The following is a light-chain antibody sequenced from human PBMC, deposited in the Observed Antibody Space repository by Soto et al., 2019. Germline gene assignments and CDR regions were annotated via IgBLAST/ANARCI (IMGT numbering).Light chain of an antibody. Sequence: SYELTQPPSVSVAPGKTARITCGGNNIGSKSVNWYQQKPGQAPVLVIYYDSDRPSGIPERFSGSNSGNTATVTISRVEAGDEADYYCQVWDSSSDHPYVVFGGGTQLTVL. CDR3: QVWDSSSDHPYVV. CDR2: YDS. J-gene: IGLJ2*01. CDR1: NIGSKS. V-gene: IGLV3-21*04.